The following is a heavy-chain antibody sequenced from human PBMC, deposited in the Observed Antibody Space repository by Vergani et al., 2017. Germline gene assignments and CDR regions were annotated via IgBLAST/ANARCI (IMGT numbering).Heavy chain of an antibody. CDR2: IYGNDVE. V-gene: IGHV2-5*01. CDR3: AHRGGSSGWFDT. Sequence: QITLKESGPTLVKSTQTLTLTCTFSGFSLSSSGVGVGCIRQPPGKALEWLAIIYGNDVERYSLSLQARLTITKDTSKNQVVLTMTNMDPVDTATYYCAHRGGSSGWFDTWGQGTLVTVSS. CDR1: GFSLSSSGVG. J-gene: IGHJ5*02. D-gene: IGHD3-10*01.